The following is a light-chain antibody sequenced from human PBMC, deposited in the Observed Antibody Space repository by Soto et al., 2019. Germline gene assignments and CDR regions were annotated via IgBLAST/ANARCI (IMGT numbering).Light chain of an antibody. CDR1: QNIFTY. Sequence: DIQMTQSPSSLSASVGDRVTITCRASQNIFTYLNWYQQRPGKAPKFLIYAAISVQDGVPSRFSGSESGTEFIFTINNLQPEDSAIDYCQQSYSAPLTFGQVTNL. CDR2: AAI. J-gene: IGKJ2*01. V-gene: IGKV1-39*01. CDR3: QQSYSAPLT.